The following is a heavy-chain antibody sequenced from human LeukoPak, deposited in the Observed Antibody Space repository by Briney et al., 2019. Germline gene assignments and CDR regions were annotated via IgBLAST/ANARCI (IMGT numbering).Heavy chain of an antibody. CDR2: INHSGST. CDR1: GGSFSGYY. Sequence: SETLSLTCAVYGGSFSGYYWSWIRQPPGKGLEWIGEINHSGSTNYNPSLKSRVTISVDTSKNQFSLKLSSVTPADTAVYYCARDQEGSSTREFDYWGQGTLVTVSS. D-gene: IGHD6-6*01. V-gene: IGHV4-34*01. J-gene: IGHJ4*02. CDR3: ARDQEGSSTREFDY.